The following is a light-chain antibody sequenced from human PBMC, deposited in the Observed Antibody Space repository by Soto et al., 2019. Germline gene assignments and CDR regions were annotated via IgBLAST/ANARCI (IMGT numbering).Light chain of an antibody. J-gene: IGLJ2*01. CDR2: EVS. V-gene: IGLV2-14*01. Sequence: QSVLTQPASVSGSPGQSITISCTGTSSDVGGYNYVSWYQQHPGKAPKLMISEVSNRPSGVSNRFPGSKSGNTASLTISGLQAEDEADYYCSSFTHSSTLVFGGGTQLTVL. CDR1: SSDVGGYNY. CDR3: SSFTHSSTLV.